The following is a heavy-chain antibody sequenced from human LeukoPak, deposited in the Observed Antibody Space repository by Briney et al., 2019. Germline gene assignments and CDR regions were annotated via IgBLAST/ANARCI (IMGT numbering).Heavy chain of an antibody. V-gene: IGHV3-7*05. CDR3: ARDIAAGNLFDP. J-gene: IGHJ5*02. D-gene: IGHD6-19*01. Sequence: GGSLRLSCTASGFTFSSYWMNWVRQAPGKGLEWVANIKQDGSDKHYVDPVKGRFTISRDNAKNSLYLQMNNLRAEDTAVYYCARDIAAGNLFDPWGQGTLVTVSS. CDR1: GFTFSSYW. CDR2: IKQDGSDK.